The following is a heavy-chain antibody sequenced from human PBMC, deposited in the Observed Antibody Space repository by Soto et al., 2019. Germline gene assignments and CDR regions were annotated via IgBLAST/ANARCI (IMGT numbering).Heavy chain of an antibody. J-gene: IGHJ4*02. D-gene: IGHD2-15*01. CDR1: GGTLSSYV. Sequence: SVKVSCKASGGTLSSYVISWVRQAPGQGLEWMGGIIPIFGTTTYGEKFQGRVTITADESTSTTYMELSSLKSEDTAVYYCARDPQQDCSRATCYYSWGQGTLVTVSS. CDR2: IIPIFGTT. CDR3: ARDPQQDCSRATCYYS. V-gene: IGHV1-69*13.